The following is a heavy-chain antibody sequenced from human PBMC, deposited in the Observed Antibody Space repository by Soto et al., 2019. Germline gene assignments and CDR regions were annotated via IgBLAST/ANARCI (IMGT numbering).Heavy chain of an antibody. D-gene: IGHD3-22*01. Sequence: EVQLLESGGGLVQPGGSLRLSCAASGFTCSRFGMSWVRQAPGKGLEWVSGISGGGNPTYYSDSVKGRFTISRDSAKNTLYLQMNSLRAEDTAVYYCAKDITYDSSAYDSWGQGTLVTVSS. CDR3: AKDITYDSSAYDS. CDR1: GFTCSRFG. J-gene: IGHJ4*02. V-gene: IGHV3-23*01. CDR2: ISGGGNPT.